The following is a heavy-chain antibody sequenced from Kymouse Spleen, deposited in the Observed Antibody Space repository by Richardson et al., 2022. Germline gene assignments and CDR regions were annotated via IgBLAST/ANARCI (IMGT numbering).Heavy chain of an antibody. D-gene: IGHD3-10*01. CDR1: GFTFSSYG. J-gene: IGHJ6*02. Sequence: QVQLVESGGGVVQPGRSLRLSCAASGFTFSSYGMHWVRQAPGKGLEWVAVIWYDGSNKYYADSVKGRFTISRDNSKNTLYLQMNSLRAEDTAVYYCARFTMVRGVHYYYYYGMDVWGQGTTVTVSS. CDR2: IWYDGSNK. V-gene: IGHV3-33*01. CDR3: ARFTMVRGVHYYYYYGMDV.